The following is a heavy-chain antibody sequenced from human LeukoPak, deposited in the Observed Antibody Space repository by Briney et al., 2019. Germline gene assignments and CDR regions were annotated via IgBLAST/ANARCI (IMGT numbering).Heavy chain of an antibody. J-gene: IGHJ3*02. CDR2: INHSGST. Sequence: TSETLSLTCAVYGGSFSGYYWSWIRQPPGKGLERIGEINHSGSTNYNPSLKSRVTISVDTSKNQFSLKLSSVTAADTAVYYCARVWSGYYDAFDIWGQGTMVTVSS. V-gene: IGHV4-34*01. CDR1: GGSFSGYY. CDR3: ARVWSGYYDAFDI. D-gene: IGHD3-3*01.